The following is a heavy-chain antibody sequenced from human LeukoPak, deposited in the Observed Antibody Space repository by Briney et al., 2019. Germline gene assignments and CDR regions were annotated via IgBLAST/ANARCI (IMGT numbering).Heavy chain of an antibody. CDR1: GYTFTSYA. CDR2: INMYNSNT. J-gene: IGHJ4*02. D-gene: IGHD3-16*02. CDR3: ARVVGNYVWGSYRPEGCFDS. Sequence: GASVKVSCKASGYTFTSYAISWVRQAPGQGPEWMGWINMYNSNTNYTQKLQGRVTMTTDTSTSTAYMELRSLRSDDTAVYYCARVVGNYVWGSYRPEGCFDSWGQGTLVTVSS. V-gene: IGHV1-18*01.